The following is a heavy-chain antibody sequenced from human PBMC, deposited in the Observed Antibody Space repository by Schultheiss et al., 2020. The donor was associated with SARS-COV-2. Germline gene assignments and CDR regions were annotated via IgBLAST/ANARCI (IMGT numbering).Heavy chain of an antibody. J-gene: IGHJ5*02. Sequence: GGSLRLSFAASGFIFSSSEMNWVRQAPGKGLEWVSYISSSVSTIYYADSVKGRFTISRDNAKNSLYLQMNSLRAEDTAVYYCARLTTVTTGFDPWGQGTLVTVAS. V-gene: IGHV3-48*03. D-gene: IGHD4-17*01. CDR2: ISSSVSTI. CDR1: GFIFSSSE. CDR3: ARLTTVTTGFDP.